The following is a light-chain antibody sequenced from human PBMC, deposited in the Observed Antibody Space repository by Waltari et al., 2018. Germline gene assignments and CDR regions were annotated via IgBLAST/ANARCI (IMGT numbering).Light chain of an antibody. CDR3: CSYGNSIYV. J-gene: IGLJ1*01. CDR1: RSDVGGYNL. Sequence: QSALTQPASVSGSPGQPITISCSGTRSDVGGYNLVSWYQQQPDKAPKLLIYEGTKRPSGVSNRFSGAKSGSTASLTISGLQAEDEGDYYCCSYGNSIYVFGSGTKVTVI. V-gene: IGLV2-23*01. CDR2: EGT.